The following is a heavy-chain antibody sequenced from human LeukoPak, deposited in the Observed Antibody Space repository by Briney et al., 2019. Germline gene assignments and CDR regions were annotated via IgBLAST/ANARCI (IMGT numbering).Heavy chain of an antibody. V-gene: IGHV4-39*01. CDR3: ARQISGYYDILTGYHYYYYMDV. CDR2: IYYSGST. J-gene: IGHJ6*03. Sequence: SETLSLTCAVYGGSFSGYYWGWIRQPPGKGLEWIGSIYYSGSTYYNPSLKSRVTISVDTSKNQFSLKLSSVTAADTAVYYCARQISGYYDILTGYHYYYYMDVWGKGTTVTISS. D-gene: IGHD3-9*01. CDR1: GGSFSGYY.